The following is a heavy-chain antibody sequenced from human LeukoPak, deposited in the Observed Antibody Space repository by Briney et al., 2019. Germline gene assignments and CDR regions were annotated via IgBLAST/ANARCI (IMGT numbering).Heavy chain of an antibody. CDR2: IYTSGST. D-gene: IGHD3-22*01. V-gene: IGHV4-4*07. Sequence: SETLSLTCTVSGGSISSYYWSWIRQPAGKGLEWIGRIYTSGSTNYNPSLKSRVTISVDTSKNQFSLKLSSVTAADTAVYYCARDYYDSSGYPNDAFDIWGQGTMVTVSS. CDR1: GGSISSYY. CDR3: ARDYYDSSGYPNDAFDI. J-gene: IGHJ3*02.